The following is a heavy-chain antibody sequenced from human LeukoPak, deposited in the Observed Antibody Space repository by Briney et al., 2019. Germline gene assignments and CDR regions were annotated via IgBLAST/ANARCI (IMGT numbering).Heavy chain of an antibody. CDR2: INSDGSST. Sequence: GGSLRLSCAASGFTFSSYWMHWVRQAPGKGPVWVSRINSDGSSTSYADSVKGRFTISRDNAKNTLYLQMNSLRAEDTAVYYCARGDSSGYYSHRDYYYYMDVWGKGTTVTVSS. CDR1: GFTFSSYW. CDR3: ARGDSSGYYSHRDYYYYMDV. V-gene: IGHV3-74*01. J-gene: IGHJ6*03. D-gene: IGHD3-22*01.